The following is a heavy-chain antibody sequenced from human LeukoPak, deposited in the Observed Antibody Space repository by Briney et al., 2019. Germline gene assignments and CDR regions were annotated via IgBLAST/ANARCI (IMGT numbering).Heavy chain of an antibody. CDR1: GFTFSSSW. V-gene: IGHV3-7*01. J-gene: IGHJ4*02. CDR2: IKQDGRDK. Sequence: GGSLRLSCAASGFTFSSSWMSWVRQAPGKGLEWVAHIKQDGRDKYYVDSVKGRLTISRDNAKNSLYLQLNSLRVEDTAMYYCARHCSGSYYTYWGQGTLVTVSS. CDR3: ARHCSGSYYTY. D-gene: IGHD3-10*02.